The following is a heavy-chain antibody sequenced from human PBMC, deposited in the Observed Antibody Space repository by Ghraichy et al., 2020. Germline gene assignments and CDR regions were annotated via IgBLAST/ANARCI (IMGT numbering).Heavy chain of an antibody. CDR2: ISSSSSTI. CDR1: GFTFSSYS. V-gene: IGHV3-48*02. D-gene: IGHD5-12*01. Sequence: GGSLRLSCAASGFTFSSYSMNWVRQAPGKGLEWVSYISSSSSTIYYADSVKGRFTISRDNAKNSLYLQMNSLRDEDTAVYYCARDSDVDIVATVSGAFDIWGQGTMVTVSS. CDR3: ARDSDVDIVATVSGAFDI. J-gene: IGHJ3*02.